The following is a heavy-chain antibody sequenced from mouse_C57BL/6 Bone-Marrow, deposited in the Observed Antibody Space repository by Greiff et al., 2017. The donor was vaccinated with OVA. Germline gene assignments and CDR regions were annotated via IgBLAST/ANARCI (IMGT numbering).Heavy chain of an antibody. V-gene: IGHV1-15*01. CDR3: TRYYYGSSYGY. D-gene: IGHD1-1*01. CDR2: IDPETGGT. J-gene: IGHJ2*01. CDR1: GYTFTDYE. Sequence: QVQLQQSGAELVRPGASVTLSCKASGYTFTDYEMHWMKQTPVHGLEWIGAIDPETGGTAYNQKFKGKAILTADKSSSTAYMELRSLTSEDSAVYYCTRYYYGSSYGYWGQGTTRTVSS.